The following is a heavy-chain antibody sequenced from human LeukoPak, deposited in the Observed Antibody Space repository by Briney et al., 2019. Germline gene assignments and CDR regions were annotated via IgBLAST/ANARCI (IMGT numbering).Heavy chain of an antibody. CDR2: INPNSGGT. CDR3: ASTAMVRKSYYYYYYMDV. J-gene: IGHJ6*03. Sequence: ASVKVSCKASGYTFTNYAMNWVRQAPGQGLEWMGWINPNSGGTNYAQKLQGRVTMTTDTSTSTAYMELRSLRSDDTAVYYCASTAMVRKSYYYYYYMDVWGKGTTVTISS. CDR1: GYTFTNYA. D-gene: IGHD5-18*01. V-gene: IGHV1-18*01.